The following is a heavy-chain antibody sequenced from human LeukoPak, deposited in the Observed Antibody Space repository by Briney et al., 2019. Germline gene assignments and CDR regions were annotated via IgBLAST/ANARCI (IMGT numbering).Heavy chain of an antibody. CDR1: GGSFSGYY. CDR2: IYTSGST. CDR3: ARPTSRYCSSTSCYAGLGY. V-gene: IGHV4-59*10. J-gene: IGHJ4*02. Sequence: SETLSLTCAVYGGSFSGYYWSWIRQPAGKGLEWIGRIYTSGSTNYNPSLKSRVTISVDTSKNQFSLKLSSVTAADTAVYYCARPTSRYCSSTSCYAGLGYWGQGTLVTVSS. D-gene: IGHD2-2*01.